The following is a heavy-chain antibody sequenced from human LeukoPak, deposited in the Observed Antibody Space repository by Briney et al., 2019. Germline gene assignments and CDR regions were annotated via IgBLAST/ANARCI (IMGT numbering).Heavy chain of an antibody. CDR1: GFTFSDYW. CDR3: ARDGSGWSFDY. D-gene: IGHD6-19*01. V-gene: IGHV3-74*01. J-gene: IGHJ4*02. CDR2: INRDGRST. Sequence: GGSLRLSCAASGFTFSDYWMHWVRQAPGKGPVWVSRINRDGRSTNYADSVKGRFTISRDNARNTLYLQMDSLRAEDTAVYYCARDGSGWSFDYWGQGTLVTVSS.